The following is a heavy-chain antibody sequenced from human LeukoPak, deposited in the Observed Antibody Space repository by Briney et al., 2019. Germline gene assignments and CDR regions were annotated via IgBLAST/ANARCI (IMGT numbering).Heavy chain of an antibody. CDR3: ARAPIVVVPAAIYYYYGMDV. J-gene: IGHJ6*02. D-gene: IGHD2-2*01. CDR1: GGSFSGYY. V-gene: IGHV4-34*01. Sequence: PSETLSLTCAVYGGSFSGYYWSWIRQPPGKGLEWIGEINHSGSTNYNPSLKSRVTISVDPSKNQFSLKLSSVTAADTAVYYCARAPIVVVPAAIYYYYGMDVWGQGTTVTVSS. CDR2: INHSGST.